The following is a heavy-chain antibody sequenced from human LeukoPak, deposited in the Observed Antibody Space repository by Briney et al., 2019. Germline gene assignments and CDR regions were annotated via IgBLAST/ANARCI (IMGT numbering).Heavy chain of an antibody. Sequence: SETLSLTCTVSGGSITSYYWTWIRQSPGKGLEWIGYTSYSGRTNANPSLKSRVTLSVDTSKSQFSLKVYSVTAADTAVYYCARTTGYSSTWELDSWGQGILVTVSS. CDR1: GGSITSYY. V-gene: IGHV4-59*01. CDR3: ARTTGYSSTWELDS. J-gene: IGHJ4*02. D-gene: IGHD6-13*01. CDR2: TSYSGRT.